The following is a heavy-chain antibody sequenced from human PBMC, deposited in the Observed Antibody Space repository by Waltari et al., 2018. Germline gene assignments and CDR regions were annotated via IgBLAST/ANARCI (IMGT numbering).Heavy chain of an antibody. Sequence: QVQLVQSGAEVKKPGASVKVSCKASGYTFTSYGISWVRQAPGQGLEWMGWISAYNGNTNYAQKLQGRVTMTTDTSTSTAYMELRSLRSDDTAVYYCARERRITIFGGIGGHYYMDVWGKGTTVTVSS. D-gene: IGHD3-3*01. CDR2: ISAYNGNT. V-gene: IGHV1-18*01. CDR1: GYTFTSYG. CDR3: ARERRITIFGGIGGHYYMDV. J-gene: IGHJ6*03.